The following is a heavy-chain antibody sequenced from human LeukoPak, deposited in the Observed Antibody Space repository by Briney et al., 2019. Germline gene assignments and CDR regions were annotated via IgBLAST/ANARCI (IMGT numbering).Heavy chain of an antibody. CDR1: GFTFSSYG. Sequence: PGRSLRLSCAASGFTFSSYGMHWVRQAPGKGLEWVAVIWYDGSNKYYADSVKGRFTISRDNSKNTLYLQMNSLRAGDTAVYYCARDWYGMDVWGQGTTVTVSS. V-gene: IGHV3-33*01. CDR3: ARDWYGMDV. J-gene: IGHJ6*02. CDR2: IWYDGSNK.